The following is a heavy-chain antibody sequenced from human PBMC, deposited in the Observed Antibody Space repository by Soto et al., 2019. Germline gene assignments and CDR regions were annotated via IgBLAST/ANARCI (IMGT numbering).Heavy chain of an antibody. CDR1: GFTFYDHY. CDR2: ISSSGTYT. D-gene: IGHD2-15*01. Sequence: QVQLEESGGGLVKPGGSLRLSCAVSGFTFYDHYMSWIRQAPGKGLEWISYISSSGTYTNYADSVKGRFTISRDNAKNSLFLQMNSLRAEDTAVYYCVRGDSARSGGSAAFDYWGQGTLVTVSS. CDR3: VRGDSARSGGSAAFDY. J-gene: IGHJ4*02. V-gene: IGHV3-11*05.